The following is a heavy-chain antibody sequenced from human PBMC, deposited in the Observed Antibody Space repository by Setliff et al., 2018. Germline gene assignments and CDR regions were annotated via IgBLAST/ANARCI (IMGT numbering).Heavy chain of an antibody. J-gene: IGHJ4*02. D-gene: IGHD2-15*01. CDR2: INHSGST. Sequence: PSETLSLTCAVYGGSFSGYYWSWIRQPPGKGLEWIGEINHSGSTNYNPSLKSRVTISIDTSKNQFSLNLNSVTAADTAIYYCARGLNSDSWTFAYWGQGSLVTAPQ. CDR1: GGSFSGYY. V-gene: IGHV4-34*01. CDR3: ARGLNSDSWTFAY.